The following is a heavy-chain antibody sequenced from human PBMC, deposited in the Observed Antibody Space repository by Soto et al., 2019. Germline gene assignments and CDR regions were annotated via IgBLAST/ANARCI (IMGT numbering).Heavy chain of an antibody. V-gene: IGHV4-59*01. CDR2: IYYSGST. D-gene: IGHD3-22*01. CDR3: ARSGTLDYYDSSGYYWNY. J-gene: IGHJ4*02. CDR1: GGSISSYY. Sequence: PSETLSLTCTVSGGSISSYYWSWIRQPPGKGLEWMGYIYYSGSTNYNPSLKSRVTISIDTSKNQFSLKLSSVTAADTAVYYCARSGTLDYYDSSGYYWNYWGQGTLVTVSS.